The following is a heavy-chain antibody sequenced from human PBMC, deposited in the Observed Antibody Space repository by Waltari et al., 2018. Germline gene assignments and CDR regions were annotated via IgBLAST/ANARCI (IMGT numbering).Heavy chain of an antibody. V-gene: IGHV3-30*02. J-gene: IGHJ3*02. CDR3: ASIFAGTAVTTIQPIDI. D-gene: IGHD4-17*01. CDR1: GFTFRGYG. Sequence: QVQLVESGGGVVQPGGSLRLSCAASGFTFRGYGRHGVRQAPGKGLEWVAFITFDGTNKYYADSVKGRFTISRDNPKNTMFLQMNSLRPDDTAIYYCASIFAGTAVTTIQPIDIWGQGTMVTVSS. CDR2: ITFDGTNK.